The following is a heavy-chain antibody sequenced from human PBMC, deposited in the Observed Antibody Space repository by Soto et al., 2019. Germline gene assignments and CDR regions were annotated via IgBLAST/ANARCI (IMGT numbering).Heavy chain of an antibody. Sequence: QVQLQESGPGLVKPSQTLSLTCTVSGGSISSGGYYWSWIRQHPGKGLEWIGYIYYSGSTYYNPSLKSRVTVGVETSKNEFSLKLSSVTAADTAVYYCARVGLAAAGKGFDPWGQGTLVTVSS. V-gene: IGHV4-31*03. J-gene: IGHJ5*02. CDR3: ARVGLAAAGKGFDP. D-gene: IGHD6-13*01. CDR1: GGSISSGGYY. CDR2: IYYSGST.